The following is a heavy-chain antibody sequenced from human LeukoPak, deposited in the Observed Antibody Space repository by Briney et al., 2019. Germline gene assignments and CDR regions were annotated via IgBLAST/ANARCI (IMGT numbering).Heavy chain of an antibody. CDR1: GGTFSSYA. CDR3: ARGEGDYSWFDP. J-gene: IGHJ5*02. Sequence: ASVKVSCKASGGTFSSYAISWVRQAPGQGLEWMGGIIPIFGTANYAQKFQGRVTITADESTSTAYMELGSLRSEDTAVYYCARGEGDYSWFDPWGQGTLVTVSS. D-gene: IGHD2-21*02. V-gene: IGHV1-69*13. CDR2: IIPIFGTA.